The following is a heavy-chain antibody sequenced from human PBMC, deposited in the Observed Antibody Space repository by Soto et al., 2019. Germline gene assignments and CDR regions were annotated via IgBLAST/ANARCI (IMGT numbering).Heavy chain of an antibody. J-gene: IGHJ6*02. CDR1: GGTFSSYA. Sequence: QVPLVQSGAEVKKPGSSVKVSCKASGGTFSSYAISWVRQAPGQGLEWMGGIIPIFGTANYAQKFQGRVTITADESTSTAYMELSSLRSEDTAVYYCARKGGAAAGTDYYYGMDVWGQGTTVTVSS. CDR3: ARKGGAAAGTDYYYGMDV. V-gene: IGHV1-69*01. CDR2: IIPIFGTA. D-gene: IGHD6-13*01.